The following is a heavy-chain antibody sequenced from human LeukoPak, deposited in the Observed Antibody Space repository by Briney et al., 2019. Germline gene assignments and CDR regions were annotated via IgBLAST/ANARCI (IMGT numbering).Heavy chain of an antibody. D-gene: IGHD5-18*01. CDR1: GGTFSSSA. CDR3: AKDQGLTAPPPYGLDV. Sequence: SVKVSCKTSGGTFSSSAITWVRQAPGQGLEWMGRIIPVLNITTYAQRFQGRVTITADTSTSTVYMELSSLRSEETAVYYCAKDQGLTAPPPYGLDVWGQGTTVIVTS. V-gene: IGHV1-69*04. CDR2: IIPVLNIT. J-gene: IGHJ6*02.